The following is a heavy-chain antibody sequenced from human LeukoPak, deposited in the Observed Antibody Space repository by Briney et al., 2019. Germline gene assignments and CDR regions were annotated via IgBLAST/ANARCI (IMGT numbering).Heavy chain of an antibody. V-gene: IGHV3-23*01. J-gene: IGHJ4*02. D-gene: IGHD3-9*01. Sequence: PGGSLRLSCAASGFTFSSYAMSWVRQAPGKGLEWVSAISGSGGSTYYADSVKGRFTISRDNSKDTLYLQMNSLRAEDTAVYYCAKPRYFDWLAFDYWGQGTLVTVSS. CDR3: AKPRYFDWLAFDY. CDR1: GFTFSSYA. CDR2: ISGSGGST.